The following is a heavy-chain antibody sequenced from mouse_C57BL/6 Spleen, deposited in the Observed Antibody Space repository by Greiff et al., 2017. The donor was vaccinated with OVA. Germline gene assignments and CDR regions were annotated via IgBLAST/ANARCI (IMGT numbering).Heavy chain of an antibody. CDR3: AARGGIYYGNSY. CDR2: IDPSDSYT. J-gene: IGHJ4*01. Sequence: VQLQQPGAELVRPGTSVKLSCKASGYTFTSYWMHWVKQRPGQGLEWIGVIDPSDSYTNYNQKFKGKATLTVDTSSSTAYMQLSSLTSEDSAVYYCAARGGIYYGNSYWGQGTSVTVSS. V-gene: IGHV1-59*01. D-gene: IGHD2-1*01. CDR1: GYTFTSYW.